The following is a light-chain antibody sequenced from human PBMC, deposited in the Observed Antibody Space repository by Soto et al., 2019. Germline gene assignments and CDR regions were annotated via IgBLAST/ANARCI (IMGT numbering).Light chain of an antibody. Sequence: QSALTQPASVSGSPGQSITISCTGTSSDVGGYNHVSWYQQHPGKAPKLIIYEVRNRHSGVSNRLSGSQSGNTASLTISGLQADDEADYYCAAWDDSLNGRGVFGRGTKLTVL. CDR3: AAWDDSLNGRGV. CDR2: EVR. J-gene: IGLJ3*02. V-gene: IGLV2-14*01. CDR1: SSDVGGYNH.